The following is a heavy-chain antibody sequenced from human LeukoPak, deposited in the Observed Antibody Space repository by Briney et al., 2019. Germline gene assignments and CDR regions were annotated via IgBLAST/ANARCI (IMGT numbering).Heavy chain of an antibody. CDR3: TRAPHPRCSSSGCYLDY. D-gene: IGHD2-2*01. J-gene: IGHJ4*02. CDR2: IQAKAYGGAT. Sequence: GGSLRLSCSTSGFTFGDYAMSWVRQAPGKGLEWVGFIQAKAYGGATKYAASVNGRFGISRDDSQSIANLQMNDLKTEDTAVYYCTRAPHPRCSSSGCYLDYWGQGTLVTVSS. V-gene: IGHV3-49*04. CDR1: GFTFGDYA.